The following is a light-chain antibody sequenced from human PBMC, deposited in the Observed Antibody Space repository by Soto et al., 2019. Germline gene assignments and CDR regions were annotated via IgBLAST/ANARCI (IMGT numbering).Light chain of an antibody. CDR2: GAS. J-gene: IGKJ1*01. CDR3: QQYNNWPRT. V-gene: IGKV3D-15*01. Sequence: EIVMTQSPATLSVSPGERATLSFRASQSVSSNLAWYQQKPGQGPRLLIYGASSRATGTPDRFSGSGSGTEFTLTISSLQSEDFAVYYCQQYNNWPRTFGQGTKVDIK. CDR1: QSVSSN.